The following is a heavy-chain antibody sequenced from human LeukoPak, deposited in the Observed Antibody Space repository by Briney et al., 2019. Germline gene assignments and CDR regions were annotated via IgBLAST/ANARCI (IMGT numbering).Heavy chain of an antibody. D-gene: IGHD1-1*01. CDR1: GGSISSSSYY. CDR3: ARMDNPDNWFGP. Sequence: SETLSLTCTVSGGSISSSSYYWGWIRQPPGKGLEWIGSIYYSGSTYYNPSLKSRVTISVDTSKNQFSLKLSSVTAADTAVYYCARMDNPDNWFGPWGQGTLVTVSS. V-gene: IGHV4-39*01. CDR2: IYYSGST. J-gene: IGHJ5*02.